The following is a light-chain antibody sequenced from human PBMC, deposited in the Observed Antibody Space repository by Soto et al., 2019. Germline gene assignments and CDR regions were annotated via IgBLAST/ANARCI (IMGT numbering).Light chain of an antibody. CDR3: QQYNSSSWT. CDR2: DAS. J-gene: IGKJ1*01. CDR1: QSISSW. V-gene: IGKV1-5*01. Sequence: DIQMTQSPSTLSASLGDRVTITCGASQSISSWLAWYQQKPGKAPKLLIYDASSLESGVPSRFSGSGSGTEFTLTISSLQPDDFATYYCQQYNSSSWTFGQGTKVDIK.